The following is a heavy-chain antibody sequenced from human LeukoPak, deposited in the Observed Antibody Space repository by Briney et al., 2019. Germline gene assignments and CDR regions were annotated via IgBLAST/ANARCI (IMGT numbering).Heavy chain of an antibody. D-gene: IGHD1-26*01. CDR2: ISGSGFPT. J-gene: IGHJ3*02. V-gene: IGHV3-64*04. CDR1: GFTFSTYA. Sequence: GGSLRLSCSASGFTFSTYAMHWVRQAPGKGLEYVSAISGSGFPTYYTDSVKGRFTISRDNSKNTLYLQMNSLRAEDTAVYYCARGGSPPEALGDAFDIWGQGTMVTVSS. CDR3: ARGGSPPEALGDAFDI.